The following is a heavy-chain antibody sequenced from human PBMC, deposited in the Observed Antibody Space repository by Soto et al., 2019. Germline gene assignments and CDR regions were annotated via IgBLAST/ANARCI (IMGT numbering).Heavy chain of an antibody. J-gene: IGHJ6*02. CDR2: IWNDGSNK. CDR1: GFTFSSYG. CDR3: ARERYSRGYLPDYYGMDV. Sequence: QVQLVESGGGVVQPGRSLRLSCAASGFTFSSYGMHWVRQAPGKGLEWVAVIWNDGSNKYYADSVKDRFTISRDNSKNPLYLQINSLRAVETGVYYCARERYSRGYLPDYYGMDVWGQRTTVTVSS. D-gene: IGHD3-22*01. V-gene: IGHV3-33*01.